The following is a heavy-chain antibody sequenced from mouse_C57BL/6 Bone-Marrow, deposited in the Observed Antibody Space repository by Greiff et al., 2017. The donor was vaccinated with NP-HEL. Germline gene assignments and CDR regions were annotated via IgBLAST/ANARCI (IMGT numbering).Heavy chain of an antibody. CDR3: ARWSRDYSGSSYSS. V-gene: IGHV1-55*01. J-gene: IGHJ2*01. CDR2: IYPGSGST. D-gene: IGHD1-1*01. Sequence: QVQLQQPGAELVKPGASVKMSCKASGYTFTSYWITWVKQRPGQGLEWIGDIYPGSGSTNYNEKFKSKATLTVDTSSSTAYMQLSSLTSEDSAVYFCARWSRDYSGSSYSSWGHGTTLTVSS. CDR1: GYTFTSYW.